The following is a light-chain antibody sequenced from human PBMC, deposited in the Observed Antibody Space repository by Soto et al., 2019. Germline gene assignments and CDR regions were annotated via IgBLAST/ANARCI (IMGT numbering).Light chain of an antibody. CDR1: QSISRT. V-gene: IGKV3-15*01. J-gene: IGKJ1*01. Sequence: EIVMTQSPASLSVSPGERATLSCRASQSISRTLAWYQQKPGQAPRLLIYGASTRATGIPARFSGRGSGTDFTLTISSLQSEDFAVYYCQQYGSSPRTFGQGTKVEIK. CDR3: QQYGSSPRT. CDR2: GAS.